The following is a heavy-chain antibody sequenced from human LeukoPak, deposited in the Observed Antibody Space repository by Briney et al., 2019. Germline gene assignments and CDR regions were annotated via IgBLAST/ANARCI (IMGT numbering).Heavy chain of an antibody. V-gene: IGHV1-18*01. CDR2: ISAYNVNT. J-gene: IGHJ6*02. Sequence: ASVKVSCKASGYTFTSYGITWARQAPGQGPEWMGWISAYNVNTNYAQNLQGRVTMTTDTSTSTAYIELRSLRSDDTAVYYCARARYSTSPPDVWGQGTTVTVSS. D-gene: IGHD6-6*01. CDR3: ARARYSTSPPDV. CDR1: GYTFTSYG.